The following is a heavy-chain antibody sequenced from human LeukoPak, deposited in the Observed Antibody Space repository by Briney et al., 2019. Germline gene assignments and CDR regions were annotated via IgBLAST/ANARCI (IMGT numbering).Heavy chain of an antibody. V-gene: IGHV1-2*02. Sequence: GASVKVSCKASGYTFTDYYMHWVRQAPGQGLEGMGWINPNSAGTNYAQKFQGRVTMTRDTSISIVYMELSRLTSDDTAVYYCASGAAAGSWFDPWGQGTLVTVSS. D-gene: IGHD6-13*01. CDR1: GYTFTDYY. CDR3: ASGAAAGSWFDP. J-gene: IGHJ5*02. CDR2: INPNSAGT.